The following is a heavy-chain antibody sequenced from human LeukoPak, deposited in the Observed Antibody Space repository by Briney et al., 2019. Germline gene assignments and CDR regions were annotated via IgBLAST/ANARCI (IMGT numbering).Heavy chain of an antibody. Sequence: SETLSLTCTVSGGSISSSSYYWGWIRQPPGKGLEWIGSIYYSGSTYYNPSLKSRVTISVDTSKNQFSLKLSSVTAADTAVYYCARDSIQYYDFWSGYQAIWNSRNWYFDLWGRGTLVTVSS. V-gene: IGHV4-39*07. J-gene: IGHJ2*01. CDR1: GGSISSSSYY. CDR3: ARDSIQYYDFWSGYQAIWNSRNWYFDL. CDR2: IYYSGST. D-gene: IGHD3-3*01.